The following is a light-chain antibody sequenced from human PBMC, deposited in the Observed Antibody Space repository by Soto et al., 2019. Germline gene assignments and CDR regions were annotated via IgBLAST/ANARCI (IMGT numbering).Light chain of an antibody. Sequence: DIQIAQSPSSLSASVGDRITITCRASQNIRDSLNWYQHKPGMAPQLMIFAASNLHSGVPSRFSVSGSGTDFTLTISSLQPEDFATYYCQQTFGMFPWTFGQGTKVEMK. V-gene: IGKV1-39*01. CDR2: AAS. CDR1: QNIRDS. J-gene: IGKJ1*01. CDR3: QQTFGMFPWT.